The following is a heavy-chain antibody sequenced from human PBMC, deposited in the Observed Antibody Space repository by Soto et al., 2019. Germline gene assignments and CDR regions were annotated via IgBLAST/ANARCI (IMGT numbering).Heavy chain of an antibody. Sequence: GGPLRFSCPAFGFTFRCSGMPWFRKAPGKGWEWGAVISYDGNNKYYGDSVKGRFTISRDNSKNTLYLQMNSLRAEDTAVYYCAKDPXRHCSAGGCLLNFQFETWGQGTQVTVSS. CDR3: AKDPXRHCSAGGCLLNFQFET. CDR1: GFTFRCSG. J-gene: IGHJ5*02. CDR2: ISYDGNNK. D-gene: IGHD2-15*01. V-gene: IGHV3-30*18.